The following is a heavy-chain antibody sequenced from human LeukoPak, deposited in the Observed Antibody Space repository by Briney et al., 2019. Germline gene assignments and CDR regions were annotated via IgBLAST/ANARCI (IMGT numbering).Heavy chain of an antibody. Sequence: SETLSLTCTVSGGSISSYYWSWLRQPPGKGLEWIGYIYYSGSTNYNPSLKSRVTISVDTSKNQFSLKLSSVTAADTAVYYCARLDDSSGYYFQFDYWGQGTLVTVSS. CDR1: GGSISSYY. D-gene: IGHD3-22*01. CDR3: ARLDDSSGYYFQFDY. V-gene: IGHV4-59*01. CDR2: IYYSGST. J-gene: IGHJ4*02.